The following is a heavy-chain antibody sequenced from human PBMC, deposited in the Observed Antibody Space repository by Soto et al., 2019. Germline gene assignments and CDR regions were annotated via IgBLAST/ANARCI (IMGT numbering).Heavy chain of an antibody. D-gene: IGHD3-9*01. Sequence: GGSLRLSCAASGHALRDYSMNWVRQAPGKGLEWVSYTGTRRKYTFYADSVRGRFTISRDDARNSVYLQLNSLRDEDTAVYYCVRDRDWAFDIWGQGTMVTVSS. CDR2: TGTRRKYT. CDR1: GHALRDYS. V-gene: IGHV3-48*02. J-gene: IGHJ3*02. CDR3: VRDRDWAFDI.